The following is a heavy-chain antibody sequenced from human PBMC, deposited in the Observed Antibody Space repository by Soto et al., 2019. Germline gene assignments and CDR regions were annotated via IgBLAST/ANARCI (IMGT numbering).Heavy chain of an antibody. D-gene: IGHD3-22*01. CDR1: GFTFSSYG. Sequence: QVQLVESGGGVVQPGRSLRLSCAASGFTFSSYGMHWVRQAPGKGLERVAVIGYDGSNKYYADSVKGRFTISRDNSKNTLYLQMNSLRAEDTAVYYCAREEERYYDSSALNPWGQGTLVTVSS. J-gene: IGHJ5*02. V-gene: IGHV3-33*01. CDR3: AREEERYYDSSALNP. CDR2: IGYDGSNK.